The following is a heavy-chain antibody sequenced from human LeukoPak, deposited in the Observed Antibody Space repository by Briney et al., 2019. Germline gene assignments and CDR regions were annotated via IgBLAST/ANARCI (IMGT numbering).Heavy chain of an antibody. V-gene: IGHV3-15*04. J-gene: IGHJ6*02. CDR2: IESKTDGGTT. CDR3: TTLSIIVVN. Sequence: GSLRLSCAASGFTFSNAWMNWVRKAPGKGLDWVGRIESKTDGGTTHYAAPVKGRFTISRDDSKNTLYLQMNSLKTEDTAVYYCTTLSIIVVNWGQGTTVTVSS. D-gene: IGHD3-22*01. CDR1: GFTFSNAW.